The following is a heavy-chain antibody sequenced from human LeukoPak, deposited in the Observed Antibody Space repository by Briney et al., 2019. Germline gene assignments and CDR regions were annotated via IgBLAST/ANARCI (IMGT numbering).Heavy chain of an antibody. CDR2: IRYDGSNK. CDR3: ANGEVDSSSLGVYY. Sequence: GGSLRLSCAASGFTFSSYGMHWVRQAPGKGLEWVAFIRYDGSNKYYADSVKGRFTISRDNSKNTLYLQMNSLRAEDTAVYYCANGEVDSSSLGVYYWGQGTLVTVSS. D-gene: IGHD6-6*01. J-gene: IGHJ4*02. V-gene: IGHV3-30*02. CDR1: GFTFSSYG.